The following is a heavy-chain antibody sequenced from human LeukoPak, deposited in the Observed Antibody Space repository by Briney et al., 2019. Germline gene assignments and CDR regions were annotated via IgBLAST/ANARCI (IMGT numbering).Heavy chain of an antibody. CDR2: IKQDGSEK. CDR1: GFTFSSYW. V-gene: IGHV3-7*03. D-gene: IGHD3-3*01. CDR3: AKEDYDFWSGYLGGSSYYFDY. Sequence: GGSLRLSRAASGFTFSSYWMSWVRQAPGKGLEWVANIKQDGSEKYYVDSVKGRFTISRDNAKNSLYLQMNSLRAEDTAVYYCAKEDYDFWSGYLGGSSYYFDYWGQGTLVTVSS. J-gene: IGHJ4*02.